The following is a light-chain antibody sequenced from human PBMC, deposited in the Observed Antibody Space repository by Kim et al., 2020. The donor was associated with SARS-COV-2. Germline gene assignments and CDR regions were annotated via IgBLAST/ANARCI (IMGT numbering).Light chain of an antibody. J-gene: IGLJ2*01. CDR1: KLGEKY. V-gene: IGLV3-1*01. CDR3: QAWDSGTAI. Sequence: SYELTQPPSVSVSPGQTASITCSGDKLGEKYASWYQQKAGQSPVVVIYEDKKRPSGIPVRFSGSNTGNTATLTISGAQALDEADYFCQAWDSGTAIFGGGTQLTVL. CDR2: EDK.